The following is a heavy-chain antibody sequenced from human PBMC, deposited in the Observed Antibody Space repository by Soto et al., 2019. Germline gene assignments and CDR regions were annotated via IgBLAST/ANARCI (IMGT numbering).Heavy chain of an antibody. J-gene: IGHJ5*02. D-gene: IGHD5-18*01. CDR2: IIPMFGTA. CDR1: GCTLSIYA. V-gene: IGHV1-69*13. CDR3: ARDQIRWNPRIQLWSDDLDEYNWFDP. Sequence: ASVKFSCKASGCTLSIYAITWVRHSLGQGLEWMGVIIPMFGTANYAQKFQGRVTITADEATSTAYMELSSLRSEDTAVYYCARDQIRWNPRIQLWSDDLDEYNWFDPWGQGTLVTVSS.